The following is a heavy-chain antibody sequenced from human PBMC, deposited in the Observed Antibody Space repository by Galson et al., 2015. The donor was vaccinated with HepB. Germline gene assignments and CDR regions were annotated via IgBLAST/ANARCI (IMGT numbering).Heavy chain of an antibody. CDR2: VKEDGSEK. CDR3: AGVRGDLYDPRTCYFDY. CDR1: GFTFSSYW. V-gene: IGHV3-7*03. J-gene: IGHJ4*02. Sequence: SLRLSCAASGFTFSSYWLSWVRQAPGKGLECVANVKEDGSEKYFVDSVKGRFTISRDNARNSLYLQMNSLRAEDTAVYYCAGVRGDLYDPRTCYFDYWGQGTLVTVSS. D-gene: IGHD3-10*01.